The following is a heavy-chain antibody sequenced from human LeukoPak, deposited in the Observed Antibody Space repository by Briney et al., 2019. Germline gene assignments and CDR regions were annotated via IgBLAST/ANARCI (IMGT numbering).Heavy chain of an antibody. V-gene: IGHV4-4*09. J-gene: IGHJ1*01. D-gene: IGHD2-15*01. CDR2: IYDSGIT. CDR3: AGRGHRYSRD. CDR1: GDAVSSGY. Sequence: SETLSLTCSVSGDAVSSGYWSWIRQPPGKGLEWIGYIYDSGITDYNSSLKSRLTISVDTSNNQFSLNLRSVTAADTAVYYCAGRGHRYSRDWGQGILVTVSS.